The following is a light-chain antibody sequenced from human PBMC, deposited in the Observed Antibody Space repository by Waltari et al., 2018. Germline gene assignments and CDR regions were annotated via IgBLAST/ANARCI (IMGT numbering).Light chain of an antibody. CDR1: QSVPSRY. CDR2: GAS. V-gene: IGKV3-20*01. CDR3: QLYENSPLYT. J-gene: IGKJ2*01. Sequence: DIVLTQSPGTLSLSPGERATLSCRASQSVPSRYLAWYQQRPGQAPRLLIYGASRRATAIPDRFSGSGSGTDFTLTISGLEPEDFAVYYCQLYENSPLYTFGQGTKLETK.